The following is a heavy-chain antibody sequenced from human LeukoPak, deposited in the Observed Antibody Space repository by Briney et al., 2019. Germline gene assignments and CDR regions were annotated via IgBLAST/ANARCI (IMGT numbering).Heavy chain of an antibody. Sequence: ASVKVSCKASGGTFSSYAISWVRQAPGQGLEWMGRIIPILGIANYAQKFQGRVTITADKSTSTAYMELSSLRSEDTAVYYCARSPAVDTAMATFDYWGQGTLVTVSS. CDR1: GGTFSSYA. CDR3: ARSPAVDTAMATFDY. CDR2: IIPILGIA. V-gene: IGHV1-69*04. J-gene: IGHJ4*02. D-gene: IGHD5-18*01.